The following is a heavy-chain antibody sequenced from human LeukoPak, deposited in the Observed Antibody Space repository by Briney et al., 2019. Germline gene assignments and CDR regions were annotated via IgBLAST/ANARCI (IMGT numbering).Heavy chain of an antibody. V-gene: IGHV4-4*02. CDR3: ARTLHSSGWYGGASFDY. J-gene: IGHJ4*02. Sequence: SETLSLTCVVSGISVSSSNWWSWVRQPPGKGLEWIGSIYYSGSTYYNPPLKSRVTISVDTSKNQFSLKLSSVTAADTAVYYCARTLHSSGWYGGASFDYWGQGTLVTVSS. CDR1: GISVSSSNW. D-gene: IGHD6-19*01. CDR2: IYYSGST.